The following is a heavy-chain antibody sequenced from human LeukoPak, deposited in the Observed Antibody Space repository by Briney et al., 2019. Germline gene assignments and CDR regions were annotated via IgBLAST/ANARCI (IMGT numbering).Heavy chain of an antibody. CDR1: GFTFSSYA. CDR3: ARDLYYENDY. V-gene: IGHV3-30*04. Sequence: GGSLRLSCAASGFTFSSYAMHWVRQAPGKGLEWVAVISYDGSNKYYADSVKGRFTISRDNSKNSLYLQMNSLRAEDTAVYYCARDLYYENDYWGQGTLVTVSS. CDR2: ISYDGSNK. J-gene: IGHJ4*02. D-gene: IGHD3-22*01.